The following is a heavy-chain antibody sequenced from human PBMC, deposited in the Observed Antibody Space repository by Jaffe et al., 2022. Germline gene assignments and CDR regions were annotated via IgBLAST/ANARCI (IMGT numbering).Heavy chain of an antibody. CDR2: IYSGGTT. CDR1: GFTVNSSY. D-gene: IGHD4-17*01. V-gene: IGHV3-53*02. Sequence: EVQLVETGGGLIQPGGSLRLSCAASGFTVNSSYMSWVRQAPGKGLEWVSIIYSGGTTSYADSVKGRFTISGDSSKNTLFLQMNSLRAEDTAVYYCARHVLGDYSRYWYFDLWGRGTLVSVSS. J-gene: IGHJ2*01. CDR3: ARHVLGDYSRYWYFDL.